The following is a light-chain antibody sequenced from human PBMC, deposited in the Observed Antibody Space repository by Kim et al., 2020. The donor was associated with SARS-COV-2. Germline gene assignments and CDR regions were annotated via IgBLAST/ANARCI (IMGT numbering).Light chain of an antibody. V-gene: IGKV1-39*01. CDR3: QQSYSTLFT. CDR1: QSISSY. Sequence: ASVGDRVTIACPASQSISSYLNWYQQKPGKAPKLLIYAASSLQSGVPSRFSGSGSGTDFTLTISSLQPEDFATYYCQQSYSTLFTFGPGTKVDIK. CDR2: AAS. J-gene: IGKJ3*01.